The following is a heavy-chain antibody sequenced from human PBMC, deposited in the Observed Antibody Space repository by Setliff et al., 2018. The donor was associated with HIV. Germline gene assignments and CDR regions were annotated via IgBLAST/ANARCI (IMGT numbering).Heavy chain of an antibody. CDR2: ISSTGGTI. CDR1: GFTFSDYY. CDR3: ARDKYRSGSYYDYFDY. Sequence: GGSLRLSCAASGFTFSDYYMSWIRQAPGKGLEWVSYISSTGGTIYYADSVKGRFTISRDNAKNSLYLQMNSLRAEDTAVYYCARDKYRSGSYYDYFDYWGQGTPVTVSS. D-gene: IGHD1-26*01. J-gene: IGHJ4*02. V-gene: IGHV3-11*04.